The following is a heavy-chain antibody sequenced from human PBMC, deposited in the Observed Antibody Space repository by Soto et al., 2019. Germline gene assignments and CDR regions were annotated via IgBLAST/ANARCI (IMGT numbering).Heavy chain of an antibody. CDR3: ARHEATYYNFYGMDV. CDR1: GYSFTTYW. CDR2: IHPGESDT. J-gene: IGHJ6*02. Sequence: ESLKISCKSYGYSFTTYWIAWLRQMPWKGLEWMGSIHPGESDTRYSPSFQGQVTISADRSSTTAYLQWSSLKASDTAMYYCARHEATYYNFYGMDVWGQGTTVTVSS. V-gene: IGHV5-51*01.